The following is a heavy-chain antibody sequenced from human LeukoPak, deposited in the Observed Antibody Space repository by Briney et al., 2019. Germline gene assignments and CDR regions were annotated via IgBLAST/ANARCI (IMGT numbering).Heavy chain of an antibody. J-gene: IGHJ3*02. CDR3: ARTPVAMSTISALDI. CDR2: IHTSGAT. V-gene: IGHV4-4*07. Sequence: SETLSLTCTVSDGSISSSHWSWIRQPAGKGLEWIGRIHTSGATNYNPSLKSRVTMSVDTSKNQFSLKLSSVTAADTAMYYCARTPVAMSTISALDIWGQGTKVTVSS. CDR1: DGSISSSH. D-gene: IGHD5/OR15-5a*01.